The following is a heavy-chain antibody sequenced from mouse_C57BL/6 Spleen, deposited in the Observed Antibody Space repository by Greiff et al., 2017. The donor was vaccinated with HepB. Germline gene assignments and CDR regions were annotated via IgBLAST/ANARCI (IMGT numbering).Heavy chain of an antibody. CDR1: GFTFSSYA. Sequence: EVHLVESGEGLVKPGGSLKLSCAASGFTFSSYAMSWVRQTPEKRLEWVAYISSGGDYIYYADTVKGRFTISRDNARNTLYLQMSSLKSEDTAMYYCTRDENWAFAYWGQGTLVTVSA. V-gene: IGHV5-9-1*02. CDR3: TRDENWAFAY. CDR2: ISSGGDYI. D-gene: IGHD4-1*01. J-gene: IGHJ3*01.